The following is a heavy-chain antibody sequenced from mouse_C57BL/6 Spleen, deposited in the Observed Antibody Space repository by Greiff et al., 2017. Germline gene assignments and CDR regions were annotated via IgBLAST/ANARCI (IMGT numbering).Heavy chain of an antibody. J-gene: IGHJ1*03. Sequence: QVHVKQPGAELVKPGASVKMSCKASGYTFTSYWLTWVKQRPGQGLEWIGDIYPGSGSTNYNEKFKSKATLTVDTSSSTAYMQLSSLTSEDSAVYYCAIYYGSGYFDVWGTGTTVTVSS. CDR2: IYPGSGST. CDR3: AIYYGSGYFDV. D-gene: IGHD1-1*01. V-gene: IGHV1-55*01. CDR1: GYTFTSYW.